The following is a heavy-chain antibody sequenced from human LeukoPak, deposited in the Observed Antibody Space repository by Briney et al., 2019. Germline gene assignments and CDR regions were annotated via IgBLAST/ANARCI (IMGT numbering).Heavy chain of an antibody. CDR1: GYTFASYD. CDR2: MNPNSGNA. J-gene: IGHJ6*02. CDR3: ARDHDYSNYDSYYCYGMDV. D-gene: IGHD4-11*01. Sequence: ASVKVSCKASGYTFASYDINWVRQATGQGLEWMGWMNPNSGNAGYAQKFQGRVTMTRNTSISTAYMELSSLRSEDTAVYYCARDHDYSNYDSYYCYGMDVWGQGTTVTVSS. V-gene: IGHV1-8*01.